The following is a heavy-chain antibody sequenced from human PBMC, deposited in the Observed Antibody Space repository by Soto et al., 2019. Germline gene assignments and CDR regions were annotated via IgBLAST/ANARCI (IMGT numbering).Heavy chain of an antibody. CDR1: GYSFTTYY. V-gene: IGHV1-46*01. Sequence: ASVKVSCKASGYSFTTYYIHWVRQAPGQGLEWMGIIDPSSGSATYTQKFRGRVTMARDTSTSTAYLQWNTLKASDTAMYYCAGHISNFRYYYYAMDVWGQGTTVTVSS. CDR3: AGHISNFRYYYYAMDV. D-gene: IGHD4-4*01. CDR2: IDPSSGSA. J-gene: IGHJ6*02.